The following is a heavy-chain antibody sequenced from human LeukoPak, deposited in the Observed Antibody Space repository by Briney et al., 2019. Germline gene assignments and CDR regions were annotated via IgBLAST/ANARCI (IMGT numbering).Heavy chain of an antibody. J-gene: IGHJ4*02. Sequence: ASVRVSRNASGYTFTHHGISWVRQAPGQGLERMAWISCYNGDTHYAQKFQGRVTLTTDTSTSTAYMELRSLRADHPAVYYCARDPTNTSGRYAYFDSWGQGTLVTVSS. V-gene: IGHV1-18*01. CDR1: GYTFTHHG. D-gene: IGHD6-19*01. CDR2: ISCYNGDT. CDR3: ARDPTNTSGRYAYFDS.